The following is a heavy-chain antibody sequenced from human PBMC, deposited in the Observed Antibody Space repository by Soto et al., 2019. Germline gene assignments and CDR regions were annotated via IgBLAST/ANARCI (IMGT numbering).Heavy chain of an antibody. V-gene: IGHV3-33*01. CDR1: GVTFSSYS. Sequence: GGSVRVSCAAPGVTFSSYSMNWVRQAPGKGLEWVAVIWYDGSNKYYADSVKGRFTISRDNSKNTLYLQMNSLRAEDTAVYYCARDLFYGSYYYYYGMDVWGQVSTVPVSS. D-gene: IGHD3-10*01. CDR2: IWYDGSNK. J-gene: IGHJ6*02. CDR3: ARDLFYGSYYYYYGMDV.